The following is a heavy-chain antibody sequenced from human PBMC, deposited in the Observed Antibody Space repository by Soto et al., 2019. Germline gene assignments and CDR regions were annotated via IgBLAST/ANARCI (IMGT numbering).Heavy chain of an antibody. CDR2: IIPIFGSA. V-gene: IGHV1-69*15. Sequence: QVQLVQSGAEVKKPGSSVKVSCKASGGTFSNYAITWVRQAPGQGLEWLGRIIPIFGSANYAQKFQGRVTITADESTTTAYMELSSLRSDDTAVYYCAKDGGNDGDFGNWFDPWGQGTLVTVSS. D-gene: IGHD1-1*01. CDR1: GGTFSNYA. CDR3: AKDGGNDGDFGNWFDP. J-gene: IGHJ5*02.